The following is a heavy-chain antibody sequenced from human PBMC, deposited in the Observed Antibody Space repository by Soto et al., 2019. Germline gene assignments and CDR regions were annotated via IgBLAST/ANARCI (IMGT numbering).Heavy chain of an antibody. D-gene: IGHD6-19*01. J-gene: IGHJ3*02. V-gene: IGHV1-69*12. CDR1: GGTFSSYA. CDR3: ARLGYSSGWALDDAFDI. Sequence: QVQLVQSGAEVKKPGSSVKVSCKASGGTFSSYAISWMRQAPGQGLEWMGGIIPIFGTANYAQKFQGRVTITADESTSTAYMELSSLRSEDTAVYYCARLGYSSGWALDDAFDIWGQGTMVTVSS. CDR2: IIPIFGTA.